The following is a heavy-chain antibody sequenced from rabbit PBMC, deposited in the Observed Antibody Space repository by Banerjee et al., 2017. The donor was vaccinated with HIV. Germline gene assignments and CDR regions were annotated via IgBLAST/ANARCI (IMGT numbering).Heavy chain of an antibody. CDR2: INAGTDAT. Sequence: QSLEVSGGVLVKPAASLTLTCTASGFSFNVYGVGWVRQAPGKGLEWIGYINAGTDATYYANWAKGRFTISKTSSTTVTLQMTSLTAADTATYFCARDLVLTTNLWGPGTLVTVS. V-gene: IGHV1S40*01. D-gene: IGHD2-1*01. CDR3: ARDLVLTTNL. CDR1: GFSFNVYG. J-gene: IGHJ4*01.